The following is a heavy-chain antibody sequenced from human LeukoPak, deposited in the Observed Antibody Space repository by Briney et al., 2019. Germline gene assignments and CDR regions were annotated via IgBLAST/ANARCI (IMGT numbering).Heavy chain of an antibody. CDR3: ARARSAAGRWVWFDP. CDR2: INHSGST. CDR1: GGSFSGYY. J-gene: IGHJ5*02. V-gene: IGHV4-34*01. D-gene: IGHD6-13*01. Sequence: SETLSLTCAVYGGSFSGYYWSWIRHPPGKGLEWIGEINHSGSTNYNPSLKSRVTISVDTSKNQFSLKLSSVTAADTAVYYCARARSAAGRWVWFDPWGQGTLVTVSS.